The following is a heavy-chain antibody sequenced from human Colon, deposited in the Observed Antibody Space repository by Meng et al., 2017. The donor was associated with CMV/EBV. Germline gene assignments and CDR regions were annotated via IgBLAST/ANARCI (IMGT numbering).Heavy chain of an antibody. J-gene: IGHJ5*02. V-gene: IGHV3-30*02. CDR2: IRFDEKNK. CDR1: RFSFSFYG. D-gene: IGHD2/OR15-2a*01. CDR3: AKDRAFGGSSPGNIGA. Sequence: GGSLRLSCAASRFSFSFYGMHWVRQAPGKGLEWVTFIRFDEKNKFYADSVKGRFAISRGNSKNMVYLQMNSLSSEDTGVYYCAKDRAFGGSSPGNIGAWGQGTPVTVSS.